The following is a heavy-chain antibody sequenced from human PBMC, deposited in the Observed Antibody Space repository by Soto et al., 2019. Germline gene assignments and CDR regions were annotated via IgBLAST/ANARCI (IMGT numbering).Heavy chain of an antibody. CDR3: ARDLVVSGPFDY. CDR1: GYTFTSYG. D-gene: IGHD2-2*01. V-gene: IGHV1-18*01. Sequence: QVQLVQSGAEVKKPGASVKVSCKASGYTFTSYGISWVRQAPGQGLEWMGWISGYNGNTHDAQKPQGRGTMTTDSSTSTAYMELRSLRSDATAVYYCARDLVVSGPFDYWGQGTLVTVSS. J-gene: IGHJ4*02. CDR2: ISGYNGNT.